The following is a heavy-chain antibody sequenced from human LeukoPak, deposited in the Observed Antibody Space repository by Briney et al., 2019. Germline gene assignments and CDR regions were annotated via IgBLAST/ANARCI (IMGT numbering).Heavy chain of an antibody. J-gene: IGHJ4*02. Sequence: PSETLSLTCAVYGGSFSGYYWSWIRQPPGKGLEWIGEINHSGSTNYNPSLKSRVTISVDTSKNQFSLKLSSVTAADTAVYYCARLRSFYYGSGSYYVDLRFDYWGQGTLVTVSS. CDR1: GGSFSGYY. CDR3: ARLRSFYYGSGSYYVDLRFDY. V-gene: IGHV4-34*01. CDR2: INHSGST. D-gene: IGHD3-10*01.